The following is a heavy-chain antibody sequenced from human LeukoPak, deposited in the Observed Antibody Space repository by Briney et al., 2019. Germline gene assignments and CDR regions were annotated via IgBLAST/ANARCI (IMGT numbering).Heavy chain of an antibody. V-gene: IGHV3-30*03. CDR1: GFTSSSYS. Sequence: PGGSLRLSCAASGFTSSSYSMNWVRQAPGKGLEWVAVISYDGSNKYYADSVKGRFTISRDNSKNTLYLQMNSLRAEDTAVYYCASNGDPGAFDIWGQGTMVTVSS. CDR3: ASNGDPGAFDI. J-gene: IGHJ3*02. CDR2: ISYDGSNK. D-gene: IGHD4-17*01.